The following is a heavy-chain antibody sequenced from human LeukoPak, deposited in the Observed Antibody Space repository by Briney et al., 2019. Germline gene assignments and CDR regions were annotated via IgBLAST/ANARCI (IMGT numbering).Heavy chain of an antibody. V-gene: IGHV1-69*10. CDR2: FIPILDTA. CDR3: ARVKGSSRLGGLQLYFDY. Sequence: ASVKVSCRASGGTFSDYALNWVRQAPGQGLEWMGVFIPILDTANSTQKFQGRLTITADISTNTVYMELSSLRFDDTAVYYCARVKGSSRLGGLQLYFDYWGQGTLVTVSS. D-gene: IGHD6-13*01. CDR1: GGTFSDYA. J-gene: IGHJ4*02.